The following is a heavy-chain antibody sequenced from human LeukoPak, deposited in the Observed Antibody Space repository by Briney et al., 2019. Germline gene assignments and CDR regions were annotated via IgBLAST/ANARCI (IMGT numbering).Heavy chain of an antibody. CDR2: ISAYNGNT. Sequence: ASVKVSCKASGYTFTSYGISWVRQAPGQGLEWMGWISAYNGNTNYAQKLQGRVTMTTDTSTSTAYMELRSPRSDDTAVYYCARDAVRLLWFGGREMNDYWGQGTLVTVSS. V-gene: IGHV1-18*01. D-gene: IGHD3-10*01. J-gene: IGHJ4*02. CDR1: GYTFTSYG. CDR3: ARDAVRLLWFGGREMNDY.